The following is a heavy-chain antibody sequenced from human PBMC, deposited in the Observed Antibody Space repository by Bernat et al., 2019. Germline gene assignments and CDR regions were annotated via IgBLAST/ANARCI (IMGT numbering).Heavy chain of an antibody. V-gene: IGHV3-23*01. CDR3: AKHKRLHVERVMVYDAFDI. CDR2: MSADGVTT. CDR1: GFNFRNYA. J-gene: IGHJ3*02. D-gene: IGHD5-18*01. Sequence: EVQLLESGGGLVSPGGSLRLSCGASGFNFRNYAMSWVRQAPGKGLEWVSVMSADGVTTYYGDSVQGRFTMSRDNSNNTLNLQINSLSAEDTALYYCAKHKRLHVERVMVYDAFDIWGQGTMVTVSS.